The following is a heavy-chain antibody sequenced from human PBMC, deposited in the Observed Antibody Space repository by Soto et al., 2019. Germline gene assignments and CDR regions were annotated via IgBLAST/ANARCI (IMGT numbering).Heavy chain of an antibody. CDR2: IWFDGSKK. J-gene: IGHJ4*02. CDR1: GFTFSSYG. V-gene: IGHV3-33*01. D-gene: IGHD6-25*01. CDR3: ARAEYSSGSFDI. Sequence: GGSLRLSCAGSGFTFSSYGIHWVRQAPGKGLEWVAVIWFDGSKKYYADSVKGRFTISRDNSKNTVYLQMNSLRDEDTAVYYCARAEYSSGSFDIWGQGTLVTVSS.